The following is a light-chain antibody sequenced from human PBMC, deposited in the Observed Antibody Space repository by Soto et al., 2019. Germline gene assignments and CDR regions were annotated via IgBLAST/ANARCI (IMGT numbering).Light chain of an antibody. J-gene: IGKJ5*01. CDR3: QQDNNWPSIT. CDR1: QSVSNN. CDR2: YAS. Sequence: EIMMTQSPATLSVSPGERATLSCRATQSVSNNLAWYQQKPGQSPRLLIYYASTRATGIPARFIGSGSGTEFMLTISSRLCDDFGLYYCQQDNNWPSITFGQGTRLEIK. V-gene: IGKV3-15*01.